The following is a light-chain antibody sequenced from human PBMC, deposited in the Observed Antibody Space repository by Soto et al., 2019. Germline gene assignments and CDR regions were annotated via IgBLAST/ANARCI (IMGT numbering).Light chain of an antibody. J-gene: IGLJ3*02. Sequence: QSALTQPRSVSGSPGQSVTISCTGTSSDVGGYNYVSWYQQYPGKAPKLMISDVSKRPSGVPDRFSGSKSGNTASLTISGLQAEDEADYYCCSSAGTYTSVFGGGTKVTVL. CDR1: SSDVGGYNY. CDR3: CSSAGTYTSV. CDR2: DVS. V-gene: IGLV2-11*01.